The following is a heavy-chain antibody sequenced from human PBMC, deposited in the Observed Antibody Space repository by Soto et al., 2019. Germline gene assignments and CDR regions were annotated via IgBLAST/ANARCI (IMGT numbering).Heavy chain of an antibody. Sequence: ASVKVSCKASGYTFTSYAMHWVRQAPGQRLEWMGWINAGNGNTKYSQKFQGRVTITRDTSASTAYMELSSLRSEDTAVYYCARDLAAAGYQRPNYYSTVWTSGAKGPRSPSP. D-gene: IGHD6-13*01. CDR1: GYTFTSYA. CDR2: INAGNGNT. J-gene: IGHJ6*02. CDR3: ARDLAAAGYQRPNYYSTVWTS. V-gene: IGHV1-3*01.